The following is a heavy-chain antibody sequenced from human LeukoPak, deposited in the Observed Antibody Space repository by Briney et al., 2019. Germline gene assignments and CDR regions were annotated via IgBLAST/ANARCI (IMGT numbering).Heavy chain of an antibody. D-gene: IGHD1-7*01. Sequence: SETLSLTCTVSGGSVSSGSYYWSWIRQPPGKGLEWIGYIYYSGSTNYNPSLKSRVTISVDTSKNQFSLKLSSVTAADTAVYYCARDGDWNYSTYYFDYWGQGTLVTVSS. CDR2: IYYSGST. V-gene: IGHV4-61*01. CDR1: GGSVSSGSYY. J-gene: IGHJ4*02. CDR3: ARDGDWNYSTYYFDY.